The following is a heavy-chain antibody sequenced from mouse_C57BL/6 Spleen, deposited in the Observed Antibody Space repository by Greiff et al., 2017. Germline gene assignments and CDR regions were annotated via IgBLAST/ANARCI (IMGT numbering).Heavy chain of an antibody. J-gene: IGHJ1*03. CDR2: IYPGGGYT. D-gene: IGHD1-1*01. CDR1: GYTFTNYW. Sequence: QVQLQQSGAELVRPGTSVKMSCTASGYTFTNYWIGWAKQRPGHGLEWIGDIYPGGGYTNYNEKFKGKATLTAAESSRTAYMQFNSLTSEDSAIYYCARYSYGSSYWYFDVWGTGTTVTVSS. CDR3: ARYSYGSSYWYFDV. V-gene: IGHV1-63*01.